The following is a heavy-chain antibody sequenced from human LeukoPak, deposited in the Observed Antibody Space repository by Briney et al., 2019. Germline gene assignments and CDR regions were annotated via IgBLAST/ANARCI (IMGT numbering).Heavy chain of an antibody. J-gene: IGHJ4*02. V-gene: IGHV3-30*02. D-gene: IGHD6-19*01. CDR3: AKTAEPYSSVTDY. CDR2: IRYDGSNK. Sequence: GGSLRLSCAASGFTFSSYGMHWVRQAPGKGLEWVAFIRYDGSNKYYADSVKGRFTISRDNSKNTLYLQMNSLRAEDTAVYYCAKTAEPYSSVTDYWGQGTLVTVSS. CDR1: GFTFSSYG.